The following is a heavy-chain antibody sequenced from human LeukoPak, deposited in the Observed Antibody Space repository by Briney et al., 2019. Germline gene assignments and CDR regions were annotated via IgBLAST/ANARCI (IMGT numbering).Heavy chain of an antibody. J-gene: IGHJ6*03. CDR3: ARGGPLAVAGNYYYYYMDV. D-gene: IGHD6-19*01. CDR2: INPSGGST. CDR1: GYTFTSYY. V-gene: IGHV1-46*01. Sequence: ASVKVSCKASGYTFTSYYMHWVRQAPGQGLEWMGIINPSGGSTSYAQKFQGRVTMTRDMSTSTVYMELSSLRSDDTAVYYCARGGPLAVAGNYYYYYMDVWGKGTTVTVSS.